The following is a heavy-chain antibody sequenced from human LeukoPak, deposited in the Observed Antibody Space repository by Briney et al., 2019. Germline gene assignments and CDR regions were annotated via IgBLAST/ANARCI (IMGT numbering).Heavy chain of an antibody. J-gene: IGHJ5*02. D-gene: IGHD3-9*01. Sequence: GASVKVSCKASGYTFTGYYMHWVRQAPGQGLEWMGWINPNSGGTNYAQKFQGRGTMTRDTSISTAYMELSRLRSDDTAVYYCARDRRYFDWLFRNWFDPWGQGTLVTVSS. CDR1: GYTFTGYY. V-gene: IGHV1-2*02. CDR2: INPNSGGT. CDR3: ARDRRYFDWLFRNWFDP.